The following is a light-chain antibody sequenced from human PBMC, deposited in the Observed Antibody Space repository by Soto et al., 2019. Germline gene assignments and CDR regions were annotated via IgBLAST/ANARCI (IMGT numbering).Light chain of an antibody. CDR1: QSVRSSY. Sequence: EIVLTHSPGTLSFSPGERATLSCRASQSVRSSYLAWYQQKPGQPHRLLIYGASSRATGIPDRFSGSGSGTDFTLTISRLEPEDFAIYYCQQYGSSRTFGQGTKVDI. V-gene: IGKV3-20*01. CDR3: QQYGSSRT. J-gene: IGKJ1*01. CDR2: GAS.